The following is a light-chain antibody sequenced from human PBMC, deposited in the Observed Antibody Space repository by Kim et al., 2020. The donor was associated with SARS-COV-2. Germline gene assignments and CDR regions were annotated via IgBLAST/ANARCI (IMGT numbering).Light chain of an antibody. Sequence: RATINCKSSQSVLYSSNNQNYLAWYQQKPGQPPKLLIYWASTRESGVPDRFSGSGSGTDFTLTISSLQAEDVAVYYCQQYYSTPLSFGQGTKLEI. V-gene: IGKV4-1*01. CDR3: QQYYSTPLS. J-gene: IGKJ2*03. CDR1: QSVLYSSNNQNY. CDR2: WAS.